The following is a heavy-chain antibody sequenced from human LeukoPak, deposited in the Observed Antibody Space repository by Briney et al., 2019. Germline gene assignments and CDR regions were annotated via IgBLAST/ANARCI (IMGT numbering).Heavy chain of an antibody. Sequence: GGSLRLSCAASGFTFSSYSMNWVRQAPGKGLEWVSSISSSSYIYYADSVKGRFTISRDNAKNSLYLQMNSLRAEDTAVYYCARDGDYGSGSSYYLVFDYWGQGTLVTVSS. J-gene: IGHJ4*02. CDR1: GFTFSSYS. CDR3: ARDGDYGSGSSYYLVFDY. CDR2: ISSSSYI. D-gene: IGHD3-10*01. V-gene: IGHV3-21*01.